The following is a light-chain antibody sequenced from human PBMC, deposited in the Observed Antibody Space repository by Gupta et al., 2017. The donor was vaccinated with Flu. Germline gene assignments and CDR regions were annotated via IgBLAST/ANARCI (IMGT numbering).Light chain of an antibody. CDR2: GVN. V-gene: IGLV2-14*01. CDR1: TSYVGANNY. Sequence: QSALTQPASVSGSPGQSIAISCPGPTSYVGANNYVSWYQQHPGKAPNVMIYGVNNRPSGVSDRFSGSKPGNTASLTISGLQAEDEADYYCSSYRSSITSFFFGTGTKVTVL. CDR3: SSYRSSITSFF. J-gene: IGLJ1*01.